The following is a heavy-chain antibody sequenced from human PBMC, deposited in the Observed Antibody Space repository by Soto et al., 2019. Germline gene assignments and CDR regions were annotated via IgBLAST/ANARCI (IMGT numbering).Heavy chain of an antibody. Sequence: PSETLSLTCTVSGGSVTNSSYYWGWIRQSPGKGLEWIGSVYYRGRSYSKSSVKSRVIVSVDTSKNRFSLSLNPVTASDTAVYFCVSQRTTVPTQACFDYWGPGALVTVSS. J-gene: IGHJ4*02. CDR1: GGSVTNSSYY. CDR3: VSQRTTVPTQACFDY. CDR2: VYYRGRS. D-gene: IGHD4-17*01. V-gene: IGHV4-39*01.